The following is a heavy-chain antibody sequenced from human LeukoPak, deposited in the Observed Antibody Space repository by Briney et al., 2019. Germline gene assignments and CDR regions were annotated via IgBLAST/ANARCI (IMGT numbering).Heavy chain of an antibody. CDR3: ARLPMIRGVTEYYFDY. Sequence: SETLSLTCSVSGGSTSGYYWSWIRQPPGKGLEWIGYIYYSGNTNYNPSLKSRVTISVDTSKNQFSLDLYFVTAADTAVYYCARLPMIRGVTEYYFDYWGQGSLVTVSS. CDR2: IYYSGNT. V-gene: IGHV4-59*01. J-gene: IGHJ4*02. D-gene: IGHD3-10*01. CDR1: GGSTSGYY.